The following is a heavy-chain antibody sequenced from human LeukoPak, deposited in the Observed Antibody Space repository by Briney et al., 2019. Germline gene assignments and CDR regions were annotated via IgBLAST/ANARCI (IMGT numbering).Heavy chain of an antibody. V-gene: IGHV3-48*04. CDR1: GFTFSSYS. D-gene: IGHD3-22*01. CDR3: ARDLVDSSGYYYGSSPFDY. J-gene: IGHJ4*02. Sequence: PGGSLRLSCAASGFTFSSYSMNWVRQAPGKGLEWVSYISSSSTIYYADSVKGRFTISRDNAKNSLYLQMNSLRAEDTAVYYCARDLVDSSGYYYGSSPFDYWGQGTLVTVSS. CDR2: ISSSSTI.